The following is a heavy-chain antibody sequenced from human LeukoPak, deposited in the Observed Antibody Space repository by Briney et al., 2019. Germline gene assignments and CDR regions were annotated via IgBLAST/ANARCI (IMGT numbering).Heavy chain of an antibody. V-gene: IGHV3-33*01. CDR1: GFTFSSYG. CDR3: ARTGGIVGATNFDY. D-gene: IGHD1-26*01. Sequence: GGSLRLSCAASGFTFSSYGMHWVRQAPGKGLERVAVIWYDGSNKYYADSVKGRFTISRDNSKNTLYLQMNSLRAEDTAVYYCARTGGIVGATNFDYWGQGTLVTVSS. J-gene: IGHJ4*02. CDR2: IWYDGSNK.